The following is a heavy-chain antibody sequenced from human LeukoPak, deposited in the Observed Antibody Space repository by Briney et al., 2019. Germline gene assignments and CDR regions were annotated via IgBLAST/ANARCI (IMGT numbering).Heavy chain of an antibody. Sequence: GGSLRLSCAASGFTFSSYGMHWVRQAPGKGLEWVAVIWYDGSNKYYADSVKGRFTISRDNSKNTLYLQMNSLRAEDTAVYYCARDSSGYCSGGSCYSGYYGMDVWGQGTTVTVSS. J-gene: IGHJ6*02. D-gene: IGHD2-15*01. V-gene: IGHV3-33*01. CDR2: IWYDGSNK. CDR1: GFTFSSYG. CDR3: ARDSSGYCSGGSCYSGYYGMDV.